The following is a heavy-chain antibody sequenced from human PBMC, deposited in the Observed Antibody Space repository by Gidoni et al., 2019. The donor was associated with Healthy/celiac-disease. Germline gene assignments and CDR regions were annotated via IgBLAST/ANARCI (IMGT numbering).Heavy chain of an antibody. CDR1: GGSISSSSYY. CDR3: ARLNEDTASGHYYYYYGMDV. CDR2: IYYSGST. J-gene: IGHJ6*02. V-gene: IGHV4-39*01. D-gene: IGHD5-18*01. Sequence: QLQLQESGPGLVKPSETLSLTCTVSGGSISSSSYYWGWIRQPPGKGLEWIGSIYYSGSTYYNPSLKSRVTISVDTSKNQFSLKLSSVTAADTAVYYCARLNEDTASGHYYYYYGMDVWGQGTTVTVSS.